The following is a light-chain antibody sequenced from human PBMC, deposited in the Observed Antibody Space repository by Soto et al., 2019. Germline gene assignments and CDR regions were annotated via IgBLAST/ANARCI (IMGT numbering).Light chain of an antibody. CDR3: SLYTSSSTLV. J-gene: IGLJ3*02. V-gene: IGLV2-18*01. CDR2: EVS. CDR1: SSDVGSYNR. Sequence: QSALTQPPSVSGSPGQSVTISCTGTSSDVGSYNRVSWYQQPPGTAPKLMIYEVSNRPSGVPDRSSGSKSGNTASLTISGLQAEDEADYYCSLYTSSSTLVFGGGTKLTVL.